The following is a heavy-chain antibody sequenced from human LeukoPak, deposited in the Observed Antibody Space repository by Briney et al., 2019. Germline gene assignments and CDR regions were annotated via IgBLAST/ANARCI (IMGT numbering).Heavy chain of an antibody. D-gene: IGHD2-15*01. CDR1: GGTFSSYA. J-gene: IGHJ4*02. Sequence: ASVKVSCKASGGTFSSYAISWVRQAPGQGLEWMGGIIPIFGTANYAQKFQGRVTITTDESTSTAYMELSSLRSEDTAVYYCARGFEDCSGGSCYGYWGQGTLVTVSS. CDR2: IIPIFGTA. CDR3: ARGFEDCSGGSCYGY. V-gene: IGHV1-69*05.